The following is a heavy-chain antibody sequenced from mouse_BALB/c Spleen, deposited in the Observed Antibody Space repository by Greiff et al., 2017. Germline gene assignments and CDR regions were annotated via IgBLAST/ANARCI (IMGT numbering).Heavy chain of an antibody. J-gene: IGHJ2*01. V-gene: IGHV1-15*01. Sequence: QVQLQQSGAELVRPGASVTLSCKASGYTFTDYEMHWVKQTPVHGLEWIGAIDPETGGTAYNQKFKGKATLTADKSSSTAYMELRSLTSEDSAVYYCTRDYGIYYFDYWGQGTTLTVSS. D-gene: IGHD1-1*01. CDR3: TRDYGIYYFDY. CDR1: GYTFTDYE. CDR2: IDPETGGT.